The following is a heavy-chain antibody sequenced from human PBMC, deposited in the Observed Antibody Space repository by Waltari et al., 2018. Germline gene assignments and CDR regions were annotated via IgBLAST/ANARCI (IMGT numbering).Heavy chain of an antibody. J-gene: IGHJ4*02. CDR1: GFTFSSYS. D-gene: IGHD4-17*01. Sequence: EVQLVESGGGLVKPGGSLRLSCAASGFTFSSYSMNWVRQAPGKGLEWVSSISSSSSYIYCADSVKGRFTISRDNAKNSLYLQMNSLRAEDTAVYYCATYHTVTLFDYWGQGTLVTVSS. CDR2: ISSSSSYI. CDR3: ATYHTVTLFDY. V-gene: IGHV3-21*01.